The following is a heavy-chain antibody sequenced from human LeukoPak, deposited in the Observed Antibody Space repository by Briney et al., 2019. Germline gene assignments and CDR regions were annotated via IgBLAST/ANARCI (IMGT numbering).Heavy chain of an antibody. J-gene: IGHJ4*02. CDR3: ARSWIGRAVAGKGEFDY. CDR1: GYTFTGYY. D-gene: IGHD6-19*01. V-gene: IGHV1-2*02. CDR2: INPNSGAT. Sequence: GASVKVSCKASGYTFTGYYMHWVRQAPGQGLERMGWINPNSGATNYAQKFQGKVTMTRDTSISTAYMELSRLRSDDTAVYYCARSWIGRAVAGKGEFDYWGQGTLVTVSS.